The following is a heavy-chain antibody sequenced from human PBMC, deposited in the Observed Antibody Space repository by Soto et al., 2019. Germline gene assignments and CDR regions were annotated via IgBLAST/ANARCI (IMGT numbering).Heavy chain of an antibody. J-gene: IGHJ6*02. CDR1: GFTFSDYY. CDR3: ARGGQQLHGMDV. D-gene: IGHD6-13*01. CDR2: ISSSGSPI. V-gene: IGHV3-11*01. Sequence: AGGSLRLSCAASGFTFSDYYMIWIRQAPGKGLEWVSYISSSGSPIYYADSVKGRFTISRDNAKNSLYLQMNSLRAEDTAVYYCARGGQQLHGMDVWGQGTTVTVSS.